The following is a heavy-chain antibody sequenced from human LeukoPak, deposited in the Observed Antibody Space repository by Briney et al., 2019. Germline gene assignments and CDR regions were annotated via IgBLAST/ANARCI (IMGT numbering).Heavy chain of an antibody. CDR2: IYYSGST. V-gene: IGHV4-59*01. CDR3: ASSYDYVWGSYRYSSYYFDY. D-gene: IGHD3-16*02. J-gene: IGHJ4*02. Sequence: SXTLSLTCTVCGGSISSYYWSWIRQPPGKGLEWIGYIYYSGSTNYNPSLKSRVTISVDTSKNQFSLKLSSVTAADTAVYYCASSYDYVWGSYRYSSYYFDYWGQGTLVTVSS. CDR1: GGSISSYY.